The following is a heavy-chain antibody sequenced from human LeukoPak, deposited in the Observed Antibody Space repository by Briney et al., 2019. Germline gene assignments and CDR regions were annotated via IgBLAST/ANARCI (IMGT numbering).Heavy chain of an antibody. CDR1: GFTFSDFH. CDR2: ISGSAGTT. D-gene: IGHD6-13*01. Sequence: PGGSLRLSCAASGFTFSDFHMSWIRQAPGKGLEWVSYISGSAGTTYYAASVKGRFTSSRDNAKNSLYLQMNSLRAEDTAVYYCAREGSSSWFVNSWGQGTLVTASS. V-gene: IGHV3-11*01. CDR3: AREGSSSWFVNS. J-gene: IGHJ4*02.